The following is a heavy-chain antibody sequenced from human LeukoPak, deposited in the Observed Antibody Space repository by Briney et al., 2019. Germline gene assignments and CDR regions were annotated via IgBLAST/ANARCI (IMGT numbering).Heavy chain of an antibody. CDR1: GFTFDDYA. CDR3: AKLESGQLLQSDAFDI. CDR2: ISGDGRST. D-gene: IGHD2-2*01. Sequence: GGSLRLSCAASGFTFDDYAIHWVRHAPGKGLEWVSVISGDGRSTYYADSVKGRFTISRDNGKNSLYLQMNSLRTEDTGLYYCAKLESGQLLQSDAFDIWGQGTMVTVSS. V-gene: IGHV3-43*02. J-gene: IGHJ3*02.